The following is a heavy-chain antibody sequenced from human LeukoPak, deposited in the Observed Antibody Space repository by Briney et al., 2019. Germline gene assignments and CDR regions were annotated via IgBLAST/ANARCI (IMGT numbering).Heavy chain of an antibody. D-gene: IGHD6-13*01. Sequence: PGRSLRLSCTVSGFTFDDYAMHWVRQAPGKGLEWVSSISFSSTHIYYADSIQGRFTISRDNAENTLYLQMNSLRAEDTAVYYCARVWSSSSVYIGFDYWGQGTLVTVSS. CDR3: ARVWSSSSVYIGFDY. CDR2: ISFSSTHI. CDR1: GFTFDDYA. V-gene: IGHV3-21*01. J-gene: IGHJ4*02.